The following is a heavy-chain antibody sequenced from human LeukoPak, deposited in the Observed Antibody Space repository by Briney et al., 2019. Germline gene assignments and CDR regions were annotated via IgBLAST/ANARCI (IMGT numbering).Heavy chain of an antibody. D-gene: IGHD4-11*01. J-gene: IGHJ4*02. CDR1: GGTFSSYA. V-gene: IGHV1-2*02. CDR3: ARGPDYSRFDS. Sequence: ASVKVSCKASGGTFSSYAISWVRQAPGQGLEWMGWINPGSGGTIYAQKFQGRVTLTMHTSINTAYMELRSLTSDDTALYYCARGPDYSRFDSWGQGALVTVSS. CDR2: INPGSGGT.